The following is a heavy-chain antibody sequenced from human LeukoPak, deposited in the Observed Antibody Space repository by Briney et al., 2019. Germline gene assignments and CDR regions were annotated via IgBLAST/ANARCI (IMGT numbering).Heavy chain of an antibody. CDR2: ISSSSSTI. CDR3: ARDFSRFYYMDV. CDR1: GFTFSSYS. V-gene: IGHV3-48*01. J-gene: IGHJ6*03. D-gene: IGHD6-13*01. Sequence: GGSLRLSCAASGFTFSSYSMNWVRQAPGKGLEWVSYISSSSSTIYYADSVKGRFTISRDNAKNSLYLQMNSLRAEDTAVYYCARDFSRFYYMDVWGKGTTVTISS.